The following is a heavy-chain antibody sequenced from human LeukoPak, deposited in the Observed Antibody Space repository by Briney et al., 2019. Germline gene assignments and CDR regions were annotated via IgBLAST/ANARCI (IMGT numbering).Heavy chain of an antibody. CDR1: GFTFSNDW. J-gene: IGHJ5*02. V-gene: IGHV3-7*01. D-gene: IGHD3-10*01. CDR2: IKQDGSEK. Sequence: GGSLRLSCAASGFTFSNDWMSWVRQAPGKGLEWVANIKQDGSEKYYVDSVKGRFTISRDNAKYSLYLQMNSLRVEDTALYYCARDSRGGFDPWGQGTLVTVSS. CDR3: ARDSRGGFDP.